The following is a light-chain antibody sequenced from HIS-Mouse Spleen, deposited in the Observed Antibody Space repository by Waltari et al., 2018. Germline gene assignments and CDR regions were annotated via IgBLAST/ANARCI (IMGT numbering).Light chain of an antibody. J-gene: IGLJ1*01. V-gene: IGLV1-44*01. CDR2: SNN. CDR3: AAWDDSLNGNYV. Sequence: QSVLTQPPSASGTPGQRVTISCSGSSSNIGSNTVNWYQQLPGTAPKLLIYSNNQRASGVPDRCSGSKSGTSASLAISGLQSEDEADYYCAAWDDSLNGNYVFGTGTKVTVL. CDR1: SSNIGSNT.